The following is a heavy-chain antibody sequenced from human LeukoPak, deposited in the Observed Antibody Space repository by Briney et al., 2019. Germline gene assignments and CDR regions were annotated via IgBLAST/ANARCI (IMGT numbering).Heavy chain of an antibody. CDR1: GFSFINSD. V-gene: IGHV3-23*01. CDR2: IIGRGGRT. CDR3: AKESGYCSSTSCYNYYYYMDV. J-gene: IGHJ6*03. D-gene: IGHD2-2*02. Sequence: PGGSLRLSCAASGFSFINSDMSWVRQAPGKGLEWVSSIIGRGGRTYYTDSVKGRFTISRDSSENTLYLQMNSLRAEDTAVYYCAKESGYCSSTSCYNYYYYMDVWGKGTTVTVSS.